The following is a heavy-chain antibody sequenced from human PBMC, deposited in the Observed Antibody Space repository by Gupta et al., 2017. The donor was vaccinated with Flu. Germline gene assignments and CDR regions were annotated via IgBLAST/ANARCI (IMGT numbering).Heavy chain of an antibody. CDR3: ASQVVTAIPYYYYGMDV. V-gene: IGHV3-48*02. Sequence: EVQLVESGGGLVQPGGSLRLSCAASGFTFSPYSMNWVRQAPGKGLEWVSYIRSSSSTIYYADSVKGRFTISRDNAKNSLYLQMNSLRDEDTAVYYCASQVVTAIPYYYYGMDVWGQGTTVTVSS. CDR1: GFTFSPYS. J-gene: IGHJ6*02. D-gene: IGHD2-21*02. CDR2: IRSSSSTI.